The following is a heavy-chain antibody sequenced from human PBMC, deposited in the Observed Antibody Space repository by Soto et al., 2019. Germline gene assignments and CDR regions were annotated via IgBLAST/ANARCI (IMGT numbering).Heavy chain of an antibody. Sequence: SAQTLCLPCAVDGASFSDYYWNWIRQSPGKGLEWVGQINHRGGSNYNPSLKRRVTISIDTSQNQFSLLLSSVTAADTAVYYCERGGLRGIYFFDYWGQGIMVTVSS. J-gene: IGHJ4*02. CDR3: ERGGLRGIYFFDY. V-gene: IGHV4-34*01. CDR2: INHRGGS. D-gene: IGHD3-10*01. CDR1: GASFSDYY.